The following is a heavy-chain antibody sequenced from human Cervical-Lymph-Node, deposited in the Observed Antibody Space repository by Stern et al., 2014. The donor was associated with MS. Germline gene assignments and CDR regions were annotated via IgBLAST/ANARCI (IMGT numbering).Heavy chain of an antibody. CDR2: ISSDRNYI. J-gene: IGHJ5*02. V-gene: IGHV3-21*06. CDR1: GFSLSSWS. CDR3: ARDLRYLPYPDSGDWFGP. D-gene: IGHD2-2*02. Sequence: VQLAESGGGLVKPGGSLRLSCAASGFSLSSWSMSWVRQAPGKGLEWVSTISSDRNYIYYGDSVKGRFTISRDDAKNTMYLQMSTLRAEDTAVYYCARDLRYLPYPDSGDWFGPWGQGTLVTVSS.